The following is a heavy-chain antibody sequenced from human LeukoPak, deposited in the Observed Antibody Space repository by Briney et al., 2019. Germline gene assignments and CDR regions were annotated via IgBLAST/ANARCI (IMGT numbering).Heavy chain of an antibody. V-gene: IGHV1-2*02. CDR1: GYTFSDYH. Sequence: ASVKISCKASGYTFSDYHMHWVRQAPGQGLEWMGWINPNSGGTNYAQKFQGRVTMTRDTSISTAYMELSRLRSDDTAVYYCARGGRLGYCSSTSCYAGYMDVWGKGTTVTVSS. CDR2: INPNSGGT. CDR3: ARGGRLGYCSSTSCYAGYMDV. D-gene: IGHD2-2*01. J-gene: IGHJ6*03.